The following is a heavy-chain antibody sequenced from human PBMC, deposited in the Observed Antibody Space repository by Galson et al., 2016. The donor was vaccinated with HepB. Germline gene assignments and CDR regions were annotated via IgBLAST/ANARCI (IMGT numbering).Heavy chain of an antibody. CDR3: ARGDNSWYAQQ. V-gene: IGHV1-69*13. Sequence: SVKVSCKASGDTLSSDAISWVRQAPGQGLEWMGGIIPIIETPRYTQKFQGRVTISADESTSTAYMELSRLTSEDTAGYYCARGDNSWYAQQWGQGTLVTGSS. CDR1: GDTLSSDA. J-gene: IGHJ1*01. D-gene: IGHD6-13*01. CDR2: IIPIIETP.